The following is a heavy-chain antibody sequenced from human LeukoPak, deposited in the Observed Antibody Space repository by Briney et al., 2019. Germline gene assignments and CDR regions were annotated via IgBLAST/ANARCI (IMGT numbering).Heavy chain of an antibody. J-gene: IGHJ5*02. V-gene: IGHV4-34*01. Sequence: SETLSLTCAVYGGSFSGYYWSWSRQPPGKGLEWLGEINHSGSTNYNPSLKSRVTISVDTSKNQFSLKLSSVTAADTAVYYCARGLYYGSPGAWFDPWGQGTRVTVSS. D-gene: IGHD3-10*01. CDR3: ARGLYYGSPGAWFDP. CDR1: GGSFSGYY. CDR2: INHSGST.